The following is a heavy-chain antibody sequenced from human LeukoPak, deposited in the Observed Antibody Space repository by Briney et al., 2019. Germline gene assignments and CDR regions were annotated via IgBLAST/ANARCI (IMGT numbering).Heavy chain of an antibody. V-gene: IGHV4-59*01. CDR3: ARTGRRGYFDL. Sequence: SETLSLTCSVSGASISDYYWSWVRQSPEKGLEWIASLLYSGSSHYNPSLRSRVAISGDTSNNQFSLILTSVTTSDTAVYFCARTGRRGYFDLWGRGTLVTVSS. J-gene: IGHJ2*01. D-gene: IGHD1-14*01. CDR2: LLYSGSS. CDR1: GASISDYY.